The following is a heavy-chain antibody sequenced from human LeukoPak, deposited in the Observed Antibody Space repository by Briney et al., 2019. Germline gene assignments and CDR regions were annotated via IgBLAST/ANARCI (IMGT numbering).Heavy chain of an antibody. V-gene: IGHV1-18*01. J-gene: IGHJ4*02. Sequence: MGWISAYNGSTNYAQKLQGRVTMTTDTSTSTAYMELRSLRSDDTAVYYCARGIAVAANFDYWGQGTLVTVSS. D-gene: IGHD6-19*01. CDR2: ISAYNGST. CDR3: ARGIAVAANFDY.